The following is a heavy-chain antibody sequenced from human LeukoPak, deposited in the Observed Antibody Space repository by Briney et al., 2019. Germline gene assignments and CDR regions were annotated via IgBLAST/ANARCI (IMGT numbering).Heavy chain of an antibody. Sequence: ASVKVSCKASGYTFTSYYMHWVRQAPGQGLEWMGIINPSGGSTSYAQKFQGRVTMTRDMSTSTVYMELSSLRAEDTAVYYCAGVSVPMVYVTHYFDYWGQGTQVTVSS. CDR3: AGVSVPMVYVTHYFDY. CDR1: GYTFTSYY. V-gene: IGHV1-46*01. CDR2: INPSGGST. D-gene: IGHD2-8*01. J-gene: IGHJ4*02.